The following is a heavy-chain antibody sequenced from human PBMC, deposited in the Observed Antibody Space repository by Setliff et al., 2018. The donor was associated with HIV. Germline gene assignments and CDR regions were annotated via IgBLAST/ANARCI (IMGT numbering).Heavy chain of an antibody. CDR3: ACGAAAGTDYYYYYMDV. Sequence: SETLSLTCTVSGGSISSSSYYWGWIRQPPGKGLEWIGSIYYSGSTYYNPSLKSRVTISVDTSKNQFSLKLSSVTAADTAVYYCACGAAAGTDYYYYYMDVWGKGTTVTVSS. D-gene: IGHD6-13*01. J-gene: IGHJ6*03. CDR2: IYYSGST. CDR1: GGSISSSSYY. V-gene: IGHV4-39*01.